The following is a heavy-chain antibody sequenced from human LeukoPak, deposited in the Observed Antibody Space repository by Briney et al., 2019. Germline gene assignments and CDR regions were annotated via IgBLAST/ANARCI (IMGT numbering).Heavy chain of an antibody. V-gene: IGHV3-21*01. CDR3: ARGLPNYYGMDV. CDR2: ISSSSSYI. Sequence: GGSLRLSCAASGFTFSSYSMNWVRQAPGKGLEWVSSISSSSSYIYYADSVKGRFTISRDNAKNSLYLQMNSLRTEDTAVYYCARGLPNYYGMDVWGQGTTVTVSS. CDR1: GFTFSSYS. J-gene: IGHJ6*02.